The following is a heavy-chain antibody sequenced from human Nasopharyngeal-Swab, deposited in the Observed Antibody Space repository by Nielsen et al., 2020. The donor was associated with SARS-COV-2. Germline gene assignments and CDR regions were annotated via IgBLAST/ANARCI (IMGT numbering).Heavy chain of an antibody. CDR1: GFNFSDFG. CDR2: IWHDGSDK. CDR3: ARDRGGGSYFDFDY. D-gene: IGHD1-26*01. V-gene: IGHV3-33*01. J-gene: IGHJ4*02. Sequence: GESLKISCAASGFNFSDFGMHWVRQAPGKGLEWVGVIWHDGSDKYYAGSVKGRFTISRDNSRDTLYLQMNSLRAEDTALYYCARDRGGGSYFDFDYWGQGILVTVSS.